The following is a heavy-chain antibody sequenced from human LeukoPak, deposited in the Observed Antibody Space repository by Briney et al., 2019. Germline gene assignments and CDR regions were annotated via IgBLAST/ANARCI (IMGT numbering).Heavy chain of an antibody. J-gene: IGHJ5*02. D-gene: IGHD1-26*01. CDR1: GYTFTSYG. V-gene: IGHV1-18*01. CDR3: ARVLRRTPITWFDP. Sequence: ASVKVSRKASGYTFTSYGISWVRQAPGQGLEWMGWISAYNGNTNYAQKLQGRVTMTTDTSTSTAYMELRSLRSDDTAVYYCARVLRRTPITWFDPWGQGTLVTVSS. CDR2: ISAYNGNT.